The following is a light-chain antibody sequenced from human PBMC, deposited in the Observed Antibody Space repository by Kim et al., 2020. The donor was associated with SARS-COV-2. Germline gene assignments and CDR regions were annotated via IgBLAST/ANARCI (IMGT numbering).Light chain of an antibody. CDR2: GAS. CDR3: QQYNNGPLT. V-gene: IGKV3-15*01. J-gene: IGKJ4*01. Sequence: VAPGERATLSCRASQSVSSNLAWYQQKPGQAPRLLSYGASTRATGIPARFSGSGSGTEFTLTISSLQSEDFAVYYCQQYNNGPLTFGGGTKVDIK. CDR1: QSVSSN.